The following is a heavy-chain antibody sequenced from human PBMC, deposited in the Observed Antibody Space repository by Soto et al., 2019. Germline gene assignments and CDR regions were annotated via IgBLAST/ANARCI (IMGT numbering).Heavy chain of an antibody. CDR3: AKTYSSSWYAAY. J-gene: IGHJ4*02. V-gene: IGHV3-23*01. Sequence: EVQLLESGGGLVQPGGSLRLSCAASGFTFSSYAMSWVRQAPGKGLEWVSAISGSGGSTYYADSVKGRFTISRDNSKNTLYPQMNSLRAEDTAGYYCAKTYSSSWYAAYWGQGTLVTVSS. CDR2: ISGSGGST. CDR1: GFTFSSYA. D-gene: IGHD6-13*01.